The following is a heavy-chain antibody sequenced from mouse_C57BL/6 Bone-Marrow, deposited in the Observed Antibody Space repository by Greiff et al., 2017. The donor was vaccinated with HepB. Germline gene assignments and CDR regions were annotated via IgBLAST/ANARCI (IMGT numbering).Heavy chain of an antibody. Sequence: EVKVEESGEGLVKPGGSLKLSCAASGFTFSSYAMSWVRQTTEKRLEWVAYISSGGDYIYYADTVKGRVTISRDNARNTLYLQMSNLKSEDTAMYYWTRVDYSNYVWYLEVWGTGTTVTVSS. CDR3: TRVDYSNYVWYLEV. CDR1: GFTFSSYA. CDR2: ISSGGDYI. V-gene: IGHV5-9-1*02. J-gene: IGHJ1*03. D-gene: IGHD2-5*01.